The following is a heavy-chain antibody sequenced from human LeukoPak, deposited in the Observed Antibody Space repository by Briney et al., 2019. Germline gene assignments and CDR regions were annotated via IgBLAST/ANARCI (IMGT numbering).Heavy chain of an antibody. CDR2: IYTSGST. V-gene: IGHV4-61*02. CDR1: GGSISSGSYY. Sequence: SETLSLTCTVSGGSISSGSYYWGWTRQPAGRGLEWIGRIYTSGSTHYNPSLKSRVTISVDTSKNQFSLQLSSVTAADTAVYYCARGRYGDYVKYYYYMDVWGKGTTVTVSS. J-gene: IGHJ6*03. CDR3: ARGRYGDYVKYYYYMDV. D-gene: IGHD4-17*01.